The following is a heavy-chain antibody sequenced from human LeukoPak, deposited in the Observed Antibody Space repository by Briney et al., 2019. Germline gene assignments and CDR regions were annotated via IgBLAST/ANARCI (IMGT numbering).Heavy chain of an antibody. Sequence: KPSETLSLTCSVSGGSISSLYWSWIRQPPGKGLEWIGYIYYSGNTNYNPSLKSRVTISVDTSKNQFSLEVSSVTAADTAVYYCARHITPWGWFDPWGQGTLVTVSS. CDR1: GGSISSLY. V-gene: IGHV4-59*08. CDR3: ARHITPWGWFDP. CDR2: IYYSGNT. J-gene: IGHJ5*02. D-gene: IGHD3-16*01.